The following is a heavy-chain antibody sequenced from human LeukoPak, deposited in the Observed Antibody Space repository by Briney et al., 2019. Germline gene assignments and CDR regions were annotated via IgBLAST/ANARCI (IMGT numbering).Heavy chain of an antibody. D-gene: IGHD5-18*01. CDR3: ARDTGGGYSCYDC. V-gene: IGHV3-7*01. CDR1: GFTFSSYW. CDR2: IKQDGSEK. J-gene: IGHJ4*02. Sequence: GGSLRLSCAASGFTFSSYWMSWVRQAPGEGVEWVANIKQDGSEKYYVDSVKGRFTISRDNAKNSLYLQMNSLRAEDTAAYYCARDTGGGYSCYDCWGQGTLVTVSS.